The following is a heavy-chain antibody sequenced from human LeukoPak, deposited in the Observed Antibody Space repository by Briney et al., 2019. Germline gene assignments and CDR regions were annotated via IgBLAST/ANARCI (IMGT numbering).Heavy chain of an antibody. CDR1: GFNFRDYS. Sequence: GGSLRLSCVAYGFNFRDYSMNWVSQAPGKGLDWVSGISGTSSYMYYGDSVKGRFTVSRDNAKNSLYLQMESLRVEDTAVYYCARDLHYYGSGPWGQGTLVTVSS. V-gene: IGHV3-21*01. J-gene: IGHJ5*02. CDR2: ISGTSSYM. D-gene: IGHD3-10*01. CDR3: ARDLHYYGSGP.